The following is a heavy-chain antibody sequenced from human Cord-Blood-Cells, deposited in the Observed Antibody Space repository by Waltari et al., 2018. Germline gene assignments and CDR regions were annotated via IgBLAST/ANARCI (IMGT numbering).Heavy chain of an antibody. J-gene: IGHJ6*03. V-gene: IGHV1-69*09. Sequence: QVQLVQSGAEVKKPGSSVKVSCKASGGTFSSYAISWVRQAPGQGLEWMGRIIPILGIANYAQKFQGRVTSTADKSTSTAYMELSSLRSEDTAVYYCARDPSSSSWYYYYYYMDVWGKGTTVTVSS. CDR3: ARDPSSSSWYYYYYYMDV. D-gene: IGHD6-13*01. CDR1: GGTFSSYA. CDR2: IIPILGIA.